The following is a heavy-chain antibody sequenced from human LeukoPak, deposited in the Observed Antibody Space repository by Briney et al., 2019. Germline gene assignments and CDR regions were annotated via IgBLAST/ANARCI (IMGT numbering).Heavy chain of an antibody. J-gene: IGHJ6*02. CDR2: INHSGST. V-gene: IGHV4-34*01. CDR3: ARGAGSHLPDYYYGMDV. Sequence: SETLSLTCAVYGGSFSGYYWSWIRQPPGKGLEWIGEINHSGSTNYNPSLKSRVTISVDTSKNQFSLKLSSVTAADTAVYYCARGAGSHLPDYYYGMDVWGQGTTVTVS. CDR1: GGSFSGYY.